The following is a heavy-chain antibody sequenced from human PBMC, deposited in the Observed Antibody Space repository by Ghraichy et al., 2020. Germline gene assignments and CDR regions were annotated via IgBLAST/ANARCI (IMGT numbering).Heavy chain of an antibody. Sequence: ASVKVSCKVSGYTLTELSMHWVRQAPGKGLEWMGGFDPEDGETIYAQKFQGRVTMTEDTSTDTAYMELSSLRSEDTAVYYCATDPFFYGGYGVRDRYFDYWGQGTLVTVSS. CDR1: GYTLTELS. J-gene: IGHJ4*02. CDR3: ATDPFFYGGYGVRDRYFDY. CDR2: FDPEDGET. V-gene: IGHV1-24*01. D-gene: IGHD5-12*01.